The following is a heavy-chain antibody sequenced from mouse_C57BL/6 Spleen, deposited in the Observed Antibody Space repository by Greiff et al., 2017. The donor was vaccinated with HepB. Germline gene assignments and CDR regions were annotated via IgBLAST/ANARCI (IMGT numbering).Heavy chain of an antibody. CDR3: ARGGSSGSFAY. D-gene: IGHD3-2*02. CDR1: GVDFSRYW. J-gene: IGHJ3*01. Sequence: AAGGVDFSRYWMSWVRRAPGKGLEWIGEINPDSSTINYAPSLKDKFIISRDNAKNTLYLQMSKVRSEDTALYYCARGGSSGSFAYWGQGTLVTVSA. CDR2: INPDSSTI. V-gene: IGHV4-1*01.